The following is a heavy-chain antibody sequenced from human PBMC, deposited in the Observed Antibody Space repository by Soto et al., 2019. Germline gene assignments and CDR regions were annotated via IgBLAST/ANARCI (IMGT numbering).Heavy chain of an antibody. CDR3: ARELTKKAIRGVMYS. Sequence: GGSLRLSCAASGFTFNNYAMNWVRQAPGKGLEWLAIISYDERHLDYADSVKGRFTISRDNSNNTLYLQMNSLRADETAVYFCARELTKKAIRGVMYSWGHGT. CDR1: GFTFNNYA. D-gene: IGHD3-10*01. CDR2: ISYDERHL. V-gene: IGHV3-30*04. J-gene: IGHJ4*01.